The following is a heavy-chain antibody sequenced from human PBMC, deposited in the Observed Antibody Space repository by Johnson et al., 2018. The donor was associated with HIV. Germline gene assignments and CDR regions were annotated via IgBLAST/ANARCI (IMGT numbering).Heavy chain of an antibody. D-gene: IGHD2-2*01. CDR2: INQDGSEK. J-gene: IGHJ3*02. CDR3: ATDIVVVLALGGDAFDI. Sequence: VQLVESGGGLVQPGGSLRLSCVVSGFPFSSFWMHWVRQTPGKGLEWVANINQDGSEKYYVDSARGRFTISRDNAKNSLYLQMRSLRAEDTAWYYCATDIVVVLALGGDAFDIWGQGTMVIVSS. V-gene: IGHV3-7*01. CDR1: GFPFSSFW.